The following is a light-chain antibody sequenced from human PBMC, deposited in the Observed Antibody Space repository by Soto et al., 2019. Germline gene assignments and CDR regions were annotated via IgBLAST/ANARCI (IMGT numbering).Light chain of an antibody. CDR1: QSISRN. J-gene: IGKJ4*01. Sequence: EIVMTQSPATLSVSPGERATLSCGASQSISRNLAWYQQKPGQAPRLLIYGASTRATGIPDRFSGGGSGTEFTLTIDSLQSEDFAVYYCQQYDNWPGFGEGTKVEI. CDR3: QQYDNWPG. CDR2: GAS. V-gene: IGKV3-15*01.